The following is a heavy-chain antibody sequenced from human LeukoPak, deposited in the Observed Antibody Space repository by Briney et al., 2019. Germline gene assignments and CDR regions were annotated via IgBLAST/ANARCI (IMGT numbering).Heavy chain of an antibody. V-gene: IGHV4-39*07. Sequence: SETLSLTCTVSGGSVTSSPYYWGWIRQPPEKGLEWIGSIYYSGSTYYNPSLKSRVTISVDTSKNQVSLKLISVTAADTAVYYCASFIVVPAILANDYWGQGTLVTVSS. CDR2: IYYSGST. D-gene: IGHD2-2*01. J-gene: IGHJ4*02. CDR3: ASFIVVPAILANDY. CDR1: GGSVTSSPYY.